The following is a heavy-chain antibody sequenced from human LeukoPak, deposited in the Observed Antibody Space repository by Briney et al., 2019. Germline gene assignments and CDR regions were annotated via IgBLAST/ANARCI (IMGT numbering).Heavy chain of an antibody. D-gene: IGHD3-3*01. CDR1: GGSISSGDYY. CDR3: ARAPYYDFWSGYRLGRRPHFDY. J-gene: IGHJ4*02. Sequence: PSETLSLTCTVSGGSISSGDYYWSWIRQPPGKGLEWIGEINHSGSTNYNPSLKSRVTISVDTSKNQFSLKLSSVTAADTAVYYCARAPYYDFWSGYRLGRRPHFDYWGQGTLVTVSS. CDR2: INHSGST. V-gene: IGHV4-39*07.